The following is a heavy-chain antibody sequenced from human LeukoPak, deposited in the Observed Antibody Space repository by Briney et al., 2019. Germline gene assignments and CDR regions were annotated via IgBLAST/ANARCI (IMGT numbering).Heavy chain of an antibody. J-gene: IGHJ6*02. CDR2: IYYSGST. V-gene: IGHV4-59*08. CDR1: GGSISSYY. CDR3: ARQQIGPYYYGMDV. Sequence: SETLSLTCTVSGGSISSYYWSWIRQPPGKGLEWIGYIYYSGSTNYNPSLKSRVTISVDTSKNQFSLKLSSVTAADTAVYYCARQQIGPYYYGMDVWGQGTTVTVSS.